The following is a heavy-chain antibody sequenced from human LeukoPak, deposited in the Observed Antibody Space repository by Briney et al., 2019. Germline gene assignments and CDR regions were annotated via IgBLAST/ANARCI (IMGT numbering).Heavy chain of an antibody. Sequence: PSETLSLTCTVSGGSISSSSYYWGWIRQPPGKGLEWIGSIYYSGSTHYNPSLKSRVTISVDTSKNQFFLKLSSVTAADTAVYYCARRYLRGLLWFGELNWFDPWGQGTLVTVSS. CDR3: ARRYLRGLLWFGELNWFDP. D-gene: IGHD3-10*01. V-gene: IGHV4-39*01. CDR1: GGSISSSSYY. J-gene: IGHJ5*02. CDR2: IYYSGST.